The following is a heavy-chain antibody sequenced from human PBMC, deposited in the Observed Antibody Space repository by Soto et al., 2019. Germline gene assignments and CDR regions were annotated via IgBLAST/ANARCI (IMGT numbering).Heavy chain of an antibody. V-gene: IGHV4-31*03. CDR2: IYYSGST. D-gene: IGHD5-12*01. J-gene: IGHJ6*02. CDR3: ATQRGYIQVEFGMDV. Sequence: QVQLQESGPGLVKPSQTLSLTCTVSGGSISSGGYYWSWIRQHPGKGLEWIGYIYYSGSTDYNPSHKSRVTISVDTSKNHFSLKLSSVTAADTAVYYCATQRGYIQVEFGMDVWGQGTTVTVSS. CDR1: GGSISSGGYY.